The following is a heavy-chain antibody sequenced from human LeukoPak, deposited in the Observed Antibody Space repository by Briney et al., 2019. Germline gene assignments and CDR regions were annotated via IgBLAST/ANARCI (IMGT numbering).Heavy chain of an antibody. Sequence: SETLSLACTVSGGSVSSYYWSWIRQPPGKRLEWIGYIYHSGKTNYNPSLRSRLTMSIDTSKNQFSLKLSSVTAADTAVYYCAGEMYATFHYWGQGSLVTVSS. CDR3: AGEMYATFHY. CDR1: GGSVSSYY. V-gene: IGHV4-59*02. CDR2: IYHSGKT. D-gene: IGHD2-8*01. J-gene: IGHJ4*02.